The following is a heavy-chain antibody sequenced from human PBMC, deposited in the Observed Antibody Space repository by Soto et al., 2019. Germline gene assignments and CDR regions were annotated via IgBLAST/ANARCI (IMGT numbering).Heavy chain of an antibody. CDR3: ARDLGSSGSYPYYYYDTDV. V-gene: IGHV4-59*01. Sequence: LSLTCTVSGGSISSYYWSWIRQPPGKGLEWIGYIYYSGSTNYNPSLKSRVTISVDTSKNQFSLKLSSVTAADTAVYYCARDLGSSGSYPYYYYDTDVWGQETTVTLS. CDR1: GGSISSYY. CDR2: IYYSGST. J-gene: IGHJ6*02. D-gene: IGHD3-10*01.